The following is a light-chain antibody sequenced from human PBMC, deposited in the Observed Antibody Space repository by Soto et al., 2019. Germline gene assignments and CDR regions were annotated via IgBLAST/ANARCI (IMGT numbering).Light chain of an antibody. J-gene: IGLJ1*01. V-gene: IGLV1-51*02. CDR1: SSNIGKNY. CDR2: EDD. Sequence: QSVLTQPPSVSAAPGQKVTISCSGSSSNIGKNYVSWYQQLPGTAPKVLIYEDDRRPSGIPDRFSGSKAGTSATLGITGLQTGDEADYYCAAWDNSLSGEGFGIGTKRTV. CDR3: AAWDNSLSGEG.